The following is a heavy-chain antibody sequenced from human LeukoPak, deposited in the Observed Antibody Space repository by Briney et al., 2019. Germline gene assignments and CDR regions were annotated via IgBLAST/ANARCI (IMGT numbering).Heavy chain of an antibody. CDR1: GGTFSSYA. J-gene: IGHJ4*02. V-gene: IGHV1-69*05. CDR3: ARGPYSSGYYYVGGFDY. D-gene: IGHD3-22*01. Sequence: ASVKVSCKASGGTFSSYAISWVRQAPGQGLEWMGGIIPIFGTANYVQKFQGRVTITTDESTSTAYMELSSLRSEDTVVYYCARGPYSSGYYYVGGFDYWGQGTLVTVSS. CDR2: IIPIFGTA.